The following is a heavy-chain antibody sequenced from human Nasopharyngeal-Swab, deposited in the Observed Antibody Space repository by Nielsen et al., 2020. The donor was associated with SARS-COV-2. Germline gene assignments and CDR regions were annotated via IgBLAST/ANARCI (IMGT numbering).Heavy chain of an antibody. D-gene: IGHD2-15*01. CDR1: GFSFSIYA. CDR3: ARDPLGFLYYYYGMDV. V-gene: IGHV3-21*01. Sequence: GESLKISCAASGFSFSIYAMNWVRQAPGKGLEWVSSISSSSSYIYYADSVKGRFTISRDNAKNSLYLQMNSLRAEDTAVYYCARDPLGFLYYYYGMDVWGQGTTVTVS. J-gene: IGHJ6*02. CDR2: ISSSSSYI.